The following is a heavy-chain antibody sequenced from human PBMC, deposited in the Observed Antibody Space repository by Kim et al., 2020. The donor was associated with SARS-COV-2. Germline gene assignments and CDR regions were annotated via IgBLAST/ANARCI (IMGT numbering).Heavy chain of an antibody. J-gene: IGHJ4*02. CDR1: GYSFTSYW. D-gene: IGHD3-16*01. Sequence: GESLKISCKGSGYSFTSYWISWVRQMPGKGLEWMGRIDPSDSYTNYSPSFQGHVTISADKSISTAYLQWSSLKASDTAMYYCATDGGPGYGGYYFDYWGQGTLVTVSS. V-gene: IGHV5-10-1*01. CDR2: IDPSDSYT. CDR3: ATDGGPGYGGYYFDY.